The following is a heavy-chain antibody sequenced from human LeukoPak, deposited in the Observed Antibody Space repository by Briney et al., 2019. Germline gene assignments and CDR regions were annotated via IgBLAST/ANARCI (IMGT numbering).Heavy chain of an antibody. CDR2: IFYDGTIQ. CDR3: ARVIAVADTNDF. V-gene: IGHV3-33*08. J-gene: IGHJ4*02. Sequence: GGSLRLSCAASGFTFTHYAMHWVRQTPGKGLEWVAVIFYDGTIQYYSDSVRGRLIVSRDNPKNTLYLQMNSLRAEDTAVYYCARVIAVADTNDFWGQGTLVTVSS. D-gene: IGHD6-19*01. CDR1: GFTFTHYA.